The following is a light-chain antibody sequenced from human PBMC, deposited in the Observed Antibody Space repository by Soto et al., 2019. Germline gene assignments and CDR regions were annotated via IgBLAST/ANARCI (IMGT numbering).Light chain of an antibody. V-gene: IGKV3-20*01. CDR2: HAS. CDR1: QSVGNNF. Sequence: EIVLTQSPGTLSLSPGERAALSCRASQSVGNNFLGWYQQKPGQSPRLLIYHASNRATGIPDRFSGTASGTDFTLTISRLEPEDFAVSYCHQYASSPLTFGGGTKVEIK. J-gene: IGKJ4*01. CDR3: HQYASSPLT.